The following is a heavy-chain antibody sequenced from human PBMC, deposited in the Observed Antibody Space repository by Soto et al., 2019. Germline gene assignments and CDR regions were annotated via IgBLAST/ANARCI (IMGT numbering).Heavy chain of an antibody. CDR2: IYWDDDK. D-gene: IGHD3-9*01. V-gene: IGHV2-5*02. J-gene: IGHJ4*02. CDR1: GFSLSTSGVG. Sequence: QITLKESGPTLVKPTQTLTLTCTFSGFSLSTSGVGVGWIRQPPGKALEWLALIYWDDDKRYSPSLKSRLTITKDTSKNQVVLTMTNMDPVDTATYYCAHSTTERYFVFYYFDYWGQGTLVTVSS. CDR3: AHSTTERYFVFYYFDY.